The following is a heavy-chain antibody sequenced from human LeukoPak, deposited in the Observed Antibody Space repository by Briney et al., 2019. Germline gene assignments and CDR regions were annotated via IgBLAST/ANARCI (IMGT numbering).Heavy chain of an antibody. CDR1: GFTFSSYW. CDR2: IKQDGSEK. V-gene: IGHV3-7*01. J-gene: IGHJ6*02. D-gene: IGHD2-15*01. Sequence: GGSLRLSCAASGFTFSSYWMSWVRQAPGKGLEWVANIKQDGSEKYYVDSVKGRFTISRDNAKNSLYLQMNSLRAEDTAVYYCARDRYIVVVVNYGMDVWGQGTTVTVSS. CDR3: ARDRYIVVVVNYGMDV.